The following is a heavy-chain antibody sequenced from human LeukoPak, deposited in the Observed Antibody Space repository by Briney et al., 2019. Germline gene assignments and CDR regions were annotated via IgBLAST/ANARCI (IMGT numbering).Heavy chain of an antibody. V-gene: IGHV3-11*01. D-gene: IGHD2-15*01. Sequence: LSLTCTVSGGSISSSTYYGGWIRQAPGKGLEWVSYISSSGSTIYYADSVKGRFTISRDNAKNSLYLQMNSLRAEDTAVYYCARSEGYCSGGSCSRLHWGQGTRVTVSS. CDR3: ARSEGYCSGGSCSRLH. CDR2: ISSSGSTI. J-gene: IGHJ4*02. CDR1: GGSISSSTYY.